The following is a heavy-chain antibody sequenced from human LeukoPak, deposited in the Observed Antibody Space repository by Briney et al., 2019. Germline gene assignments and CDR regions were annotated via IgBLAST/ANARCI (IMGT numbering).Heavy chain of an antibody. J-gene: IGHJ3*02. CDR1: GGSISSYY. CDR3: ARRHQTDNDAFDI. CDR2: IYYSGST. V-gene: IGHV4-59*01. Sequence: SETLSLTCTVSGGSISSYYWSWIRQPPGKGLEWIGYIYYSGSTNYNPSLKSRVTISVDTSKNQFSLKLSSVTAADTAVYYCARRHQTDNDAFDIWGQGTMVTVSS.